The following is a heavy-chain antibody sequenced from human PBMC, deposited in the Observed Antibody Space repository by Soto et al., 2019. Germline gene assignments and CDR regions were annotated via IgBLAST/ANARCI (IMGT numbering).Heavy chain of an antibody. V-gene: IGHV3-74*01. Sequence: EVQLVESGGGLVQPGGSLRLSCAASGFTFSSYWMHWVRQAPGKGLVWVSRINSDGSSTSYADSVKGRCTISRDNAKTMLYVQLNNLRAEDTAVYYCARGDRYGGAEYFQYWGQGTLVTVSS. CDR1: GFTFSSYW. CDR2: INSDGSST. J-gene: IGHJ1*01. CDR3: ARGDRYGGAEYFQY. D-gene: IGHD4-17*01.